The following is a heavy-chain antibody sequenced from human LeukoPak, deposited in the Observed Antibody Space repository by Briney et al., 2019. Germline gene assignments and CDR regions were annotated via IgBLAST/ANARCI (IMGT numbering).Heavy chain of an antibody. Sequence: PSETLSLTCTVSGGSISSYYWSWIRQPPGKGLEWIGYIYYSGSTNYNPSLKSRVTISVDTSKNQFSLKLSSVTAADTAVYYCARDVVDPSWFDPWGQGTLVTVSS. J-gene: IGHJ5*02. CDR1: GGSISSYY. D-gene: IGHD2-15*01. CDR3: ARDVVDPSWFDP. V-gene: IGHV4-59*12. CDR2: IYYSGST.